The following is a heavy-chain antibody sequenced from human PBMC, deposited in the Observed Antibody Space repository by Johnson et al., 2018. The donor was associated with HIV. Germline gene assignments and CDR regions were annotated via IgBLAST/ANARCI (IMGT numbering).Heavy chain of an antibody. V-gene: IGHV3-30-3*01. J-gene: IGHJ3*01. D-gene: IGHD3-10*01. CDR3: TRDRDGVGVS. Sequence: QVQLVESGGGVVQPGKSLRLSCAASGFTFSSYAMHWVRQAPCKGLEWVAVISYDGSNKYYADSVKGRFTISRDNSKNTLYLQMSSLKTEDTAVYYCTRDRDGVGVSWGQGTMVTVSS. CDR1: GFTFSSYA. CDR2: ISYDGSNK.